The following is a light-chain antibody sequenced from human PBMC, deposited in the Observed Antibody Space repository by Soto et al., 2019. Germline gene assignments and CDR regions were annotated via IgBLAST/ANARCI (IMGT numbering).Light chain of an antibody. J-gene: IGKJ2*01. CDR3: QQYDNLPYT. V-gene: IGKV1-33*01. CDR1: QDISNY. Sequence: DFQMTQSPSSLSASVGDRVTITCQASQDISNYLNWYQQKPGKAPKLLIYDASNLETGVPSRISGSGSGTDFTFTISSLQPEDIATYYCQQYDNLPYTFGQGTKLEIK. CDR2: DAS.